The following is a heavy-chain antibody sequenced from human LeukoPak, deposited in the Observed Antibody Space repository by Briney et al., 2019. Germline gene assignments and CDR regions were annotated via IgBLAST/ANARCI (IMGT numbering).Heavy chain of an antibody. CDR2: IRYDGSNE. Sequence: PGGSLRLSCAASGFTFSTYGMHWVRQAPGKGLEWVAFIRYDGSNENYTDSVKGRFTISRDNSKNTVYLQMNSLRTEDTAIYYCTKVMEQQLVSTDYWGQGTLATVSS. CDR3: TKVMEQQLVSTDY. D-gene: IGHD6-6*01. CDR1: GFTFSTYG. J-gene: IGHJ4*02. V-gene: IGHV3-30*02.